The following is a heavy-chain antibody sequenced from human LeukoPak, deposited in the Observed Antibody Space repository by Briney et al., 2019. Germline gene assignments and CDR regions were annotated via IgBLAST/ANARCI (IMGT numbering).Heavy chain of an antibody. CDR3: ARDGPPDY. Sequence: QPGGSLRLSCAASGFTFRSYEMNWVRQAPGKGLEWVSYISASGDTVDYVESVKGRITISRDNAKNSLYLQMDSLRAEDTAIYYCARDGPPDYWGQGTLVSVSS. CDR2: ISASGDTV. CDR1: GFTFRSYE. J-gene: IGHJ4*02. V-gene: IGHV3-48*03.